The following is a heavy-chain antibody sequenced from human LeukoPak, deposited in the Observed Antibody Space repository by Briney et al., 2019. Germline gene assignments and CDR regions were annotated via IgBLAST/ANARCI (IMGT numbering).Heavy chain of an antibody. J-gene: IGHJ4*02. CDR1: GFTFSSHW. D-gene: IGHD3-10*01. CDR3: ARDTYGSGSYYNAPLDY. CDR2: IKEDGSEK. Sequence: PGGSLRLSCAASGFTFSSHWMSWVRQAPRKGLEWLANIKEDGSEKYYVDSVKGRFTISRDNAKNSLYLQLNSLRAEDTAVYYCARDTYGSGSYYNAPLDYWGQGTLVTVS. V-gene: IGHV3-7*01.